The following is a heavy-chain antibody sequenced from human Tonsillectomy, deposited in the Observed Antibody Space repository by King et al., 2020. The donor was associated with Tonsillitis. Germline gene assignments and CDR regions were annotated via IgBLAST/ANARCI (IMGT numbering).Heavy chain of an antibody. CDR2: IYDSENT. CDR1: GGSISGGAYY. V-gene: IGHV4-31*03. D-gene: IGHD2-15*01. CDR3: GSFEGGVFDS. J-gene: IGHJ5*01. Sequence: MQLQESGPGLVKPSQTLSLTCTVSGGSISGGAYYWSWIRQHPGKGLEWLGYIYDSENTFYNPSLKSRLTITVDTSKNQFSLELSSVTAADTALYYCGSFEGGVFDSWGQGTLVTVSS.